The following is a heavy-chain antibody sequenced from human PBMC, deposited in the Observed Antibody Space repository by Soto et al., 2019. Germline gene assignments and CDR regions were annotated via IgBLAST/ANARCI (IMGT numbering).Heavy chain of an antibody. CDR2: IGESGTST. V-gene: IGHV3-23*01. CDR3: ARRKLGLGPIFDL. J-gene: IGHJ4*02. CDR1: GFTFNTYD. D-gene: IGHD7-27*01. Sequence: DVQLLESGGDLVQPGGSLRLSCAASGFTFNTYDMHWVRLVPGKGLEWVSAIGESGTSTYYADSVRGRFTISRDNSKNTLDLQMNRLRAEDTAAYFCARRKLGLGPIFDLWGQGTLIIVSS.